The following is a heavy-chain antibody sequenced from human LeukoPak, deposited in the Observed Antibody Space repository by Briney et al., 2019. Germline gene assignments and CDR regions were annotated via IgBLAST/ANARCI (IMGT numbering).Heavy chain of an antibody. CDR3: AKDRQQLANGFDP. Sequence: GGTLRLSCSASGFTFSSYGMHWVRQAPGKGLEWVAFIRYDGSNKYYADSVKGRFTISRDNSKNTLYLQMNSLRAEDTAVYYCAKDRQQLANGFDPWGQGTLVTVSS. CDR2: IRYDGSNK. CDR1: GFTFSSYG. D-gene: IGHD6-13*01. J-gene: IGHJ5*02. V-gene: IGHV3-30*02.